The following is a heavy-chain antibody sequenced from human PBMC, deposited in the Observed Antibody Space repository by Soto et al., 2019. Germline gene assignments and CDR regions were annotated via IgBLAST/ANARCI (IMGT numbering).Heavy chain of an antibody. CDR2: IIPIFGTA. J-gene: IGHJ4*02. V-gene: IGHV1-69*13. CDR3: TRGRGIVATINRQSLFDY. CDR1: GGTFSSYA. Sequence: ASVKVSCKASGGTFSSYAISWVRQAPGQGLEWMGGIIPIFGTANYAQKFQGRVTITADESTSTAYMELSSLRSEDTAVYYCTRGRGIVATINRQSLFDYWGQGTLVTVSS. D-gene: IGHD5-12*01.